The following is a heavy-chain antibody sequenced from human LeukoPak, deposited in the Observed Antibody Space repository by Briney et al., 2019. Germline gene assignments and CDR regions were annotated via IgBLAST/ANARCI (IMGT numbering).Heavy chain of an antibody. V-gene: IGHV3-48*04. J-gene: IGHJ4*02. D-gene: IGHD3-16*01. CDR2: IGSSGTTR. Sequence: GGSLRLSCAASGFTFSSYSVNWVRQAPGKGLEWVSYIGSSGTTRYYADSVKGRFTISRDNAKNSLYLQMNSLRAEDTAVYYCARDPELIDYWGQGTLVTVSS. CDR3: ARDPELIDY. CDR1: GFTFSSYS.